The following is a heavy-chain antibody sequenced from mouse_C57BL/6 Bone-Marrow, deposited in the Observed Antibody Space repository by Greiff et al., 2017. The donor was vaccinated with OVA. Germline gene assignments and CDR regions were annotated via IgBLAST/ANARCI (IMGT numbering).Heavy chain of an antibody. CDR1: GYTFTSYW. Sequence: QVQLQQSGAELVMPGASVKLSCKASGYTFTSYWMHWVKQRPGQGLEWIGEIDPSDSYTNYNQKFKGKSTLTVDKSSSTAYMQLSSLTSEDSAVYYWAREDYSKSYWYFDVWGTGTTVTVSS. V-gene: IGHV1-69*01. J-gene: IGHJ1*03. CDR3: AREDYSKSYWYFDV. D-gene: IGHD2-5*01. CDR2: IDPSDSYT.